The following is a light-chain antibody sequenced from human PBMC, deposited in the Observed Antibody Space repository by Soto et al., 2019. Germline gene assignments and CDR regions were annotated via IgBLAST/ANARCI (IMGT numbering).Light chain of an antibody. CDR1: QSISAW. Sequence: IQMTQSPSTLSAAVGDSVSINCRASQSISAWLAWYQQKPGKAPRLLIYAASSLQSGVPSRFSGAGSGTDFTLTIANLHPEDFAIYYCKQCDSRHGTFGRGTKVDIK. J-gene: IGKJ1*01. V-gene: IGKV1-5*01. CDR2: AAS. CDR3: KQCDSRHGT.